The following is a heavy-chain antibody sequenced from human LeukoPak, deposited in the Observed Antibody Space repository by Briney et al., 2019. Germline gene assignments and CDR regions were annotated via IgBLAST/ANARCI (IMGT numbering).Heavy chain of an antibody. CDR1: GGSISNYY. Sequence: SETLSLTCTVSGGSISNYYWSWIRQPPGKGLEWIGYIHYSGRTKYDPSLESRVTISVDTSKNQFSLKVSSVTAPDTAIYYCARHQDGYGDYFDCWGQGILVTVSS. D-gene: IGHD5-24*01. J-gene: IGHJ4*02. V-gene: IGHV4-59*08. CDR3: ARHQDGYGDYFDC. CDR2: IHYSGRT.